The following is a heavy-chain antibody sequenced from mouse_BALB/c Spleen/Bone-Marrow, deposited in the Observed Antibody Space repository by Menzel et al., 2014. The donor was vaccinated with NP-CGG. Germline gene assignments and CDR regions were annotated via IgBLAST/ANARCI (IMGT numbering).Heavy chain of an antibody. CDR1: GYTFTSYW. CDR2: INPSTGYT. J-gene: IGHJ2*01. D-gene: IGHD2-12*01. V-gene: IGHV1-7*01. CDR3: ARWGDDGTFDY. Sequence: VQLQESGAELAKPGASVKMSCRASGYTFTSYWMHWVKQRPGQGLEWIGYINPSTGYTEYNQKFKDKATLTADKSSSTAYMQLSSLTPEDSAVYYCARWGDDGTFDYWGQGTTLTASS.